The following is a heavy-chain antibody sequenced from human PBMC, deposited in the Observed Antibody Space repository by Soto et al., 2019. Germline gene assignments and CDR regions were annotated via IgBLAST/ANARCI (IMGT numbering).Heavy chain of an antibody. CDR2: ISSSSSYI. D-gene: IGHD6-6*01. CDR1: GFTFSSYS. Sequence: GGSLRLSCAASGFTFSSYSMNWVRQAPGKGLEWVSSISSSSSYIYYADSVKGRFTISRDNAKNSLYLQMNSLRAEDTAVYYCVRAPPDSIAARGDYYYYGMDVWDQGTTVTVSS. V-gene: IGHV3-21*01. CDR3: VRAPPDSIAARGDYYYYGMDV. J-gene: IGHJ6*02.